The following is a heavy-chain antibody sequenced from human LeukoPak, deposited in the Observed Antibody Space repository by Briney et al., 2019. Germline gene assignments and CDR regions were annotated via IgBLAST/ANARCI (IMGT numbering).Heavy chain of an antibody. CDR2: ISGSGAST. CDR1: EFTLSTYA. Sequence: AGSLRLSCAASEFTLSTYAMNWVRQAPGKGLEWVSGISGSGASTYYAAPVKGRFTISRDNSKNTLYLQMNSLRAEDTAVYYCALAAPYCYYGMDVWGQGTTVTVSS. V-gene: IGHV3-23*01. D-gene: IGHD6-13*01. CDR3: ALAAPYCYYGMDV. J-gene: IGHJ6*02.